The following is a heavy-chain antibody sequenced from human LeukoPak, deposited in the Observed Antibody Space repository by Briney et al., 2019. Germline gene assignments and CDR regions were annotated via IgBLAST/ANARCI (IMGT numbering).Heavy chain of an antibody. V-gene: IGHV4-61*01. CDR2: IYYSGST. CDR3: ARDHVSGIAVAGDY. Sequence: SETLSLTCTVSGGSVSSGSYYWSWIRQPPGKGLEWIGYIYYSGSTNYNPSLKSRVTISVDTSKNQFSLKLSSVTAADTAVYYCARDHVSGIAVAGDYWGQGTLVTVSS. CDR1: GGSVSSGSYY. J-gene: IGHJ4*02. D-gene: IGHD6-19*01.